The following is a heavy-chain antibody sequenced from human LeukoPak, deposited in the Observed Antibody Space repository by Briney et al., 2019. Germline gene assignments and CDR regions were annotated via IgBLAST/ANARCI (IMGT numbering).Heavy chain of an antibody. CDR2: IKSKTAGGTT. V-gene: IGHV3-15*01. Sequence: GGTLRLSCAASGFTFSNAWMTWVRQAPGKGLEWVGRIKSKTAGGTTDYAAPVKGRFTISRDDSKNTLYLQMNSLKTEDTAVYYCTTGESMVGTTIHVRWADWGQGTLVTVSS. CDR1: GFTFSNAW. J-gene: IGHJ4*02. CDR3: TTGESMVGTTIHVRWAD. D-gene: IGHD1-26*01.